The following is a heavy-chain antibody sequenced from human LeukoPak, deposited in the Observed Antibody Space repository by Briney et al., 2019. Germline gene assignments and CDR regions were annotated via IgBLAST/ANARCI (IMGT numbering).Heavy chain of an antibody. V-gene: IGHV1-46*01. CDR1: GYTFTSYY. J-gene: IGHJ4*02. D-gene: IGHD2-2*01. CDR3: ARDGYCSSTCCNDQLFPFDY. Sequence: ASVKVSCKASGYTFTSYYMHWVRQAPGQGLEWMGIINPSGGSTSYAQKFQGRVTMTRDTSTSTVYMELSSLRSEDTAVYYCARDGYCSSTCCNDQLFPFDYWGQGTLVTVSS. CDR2: INPSGGST.